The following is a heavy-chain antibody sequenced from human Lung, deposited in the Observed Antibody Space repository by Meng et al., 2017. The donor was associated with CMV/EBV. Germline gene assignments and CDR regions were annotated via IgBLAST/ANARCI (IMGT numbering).Heavy chain of an antibody. CDR1: GYTFTGYY. J-gene: IGHJ6*02. CDR2: INPNSGGT. D-gene: IGHD6-13*01. V-gene: IGHV1-2*02. CDR3: ARDGLALTQQLVPYGMDV. Sequence: ASXXVSXKASGYTFTGYYMHWVRQAPGQGLEWMGWINPNSGGTNYAQKFQGRVTMTRDTSISTAYMELSRVKSDDTAVYYCARDGLALTQQLVPYGMDVWRQGTTVTVSS.